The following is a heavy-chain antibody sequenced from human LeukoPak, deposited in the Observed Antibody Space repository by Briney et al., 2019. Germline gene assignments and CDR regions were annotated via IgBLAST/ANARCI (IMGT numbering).Heavy chain of an antibody. J-gene: IGHJ4*02. CDR1: GGSISSYY. Sequence: SETLSLTCTVSGGSISSYYWSWIRQPPGKGLEWIGYIYYSGSTNYNPSLKSRVTISVDTSKNQFSLKLSSVTAADTAVYYCARGSTYSSSGLDYWGQGTLVTVSS. CDR2: IYYSGST. CDR3: ARGSTYSSSGLDY. D-gene: IGHD6-6*01. V-gene: IGHV4-59*01.